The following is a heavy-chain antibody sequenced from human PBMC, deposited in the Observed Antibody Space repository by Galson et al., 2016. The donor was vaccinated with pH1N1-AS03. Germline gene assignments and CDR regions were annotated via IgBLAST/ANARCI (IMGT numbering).Heavy chain of an antibody. J-gene: IGHJ3*02. V-gene: IGHV4-34*01. CDR2: INHSGST. CDR1: GVSLSGYY. D-gene: IGHD2-15*01. Sequence: SETLSLTCAVYGVSLSGYYWRWIRQPPGKGLEWIGEINHSGSTNYNPSLKSRVTMSVDTSKNQFSLKLSSVTAADTAVYYCASHSIPLHAFDIWGQGTLVTVSS. CDR3: ASHSIPLHAFDI.